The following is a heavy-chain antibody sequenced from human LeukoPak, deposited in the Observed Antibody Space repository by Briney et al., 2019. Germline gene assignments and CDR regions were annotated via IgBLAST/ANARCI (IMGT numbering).Heavy chain of an antibody. CDR2: IGGSGAIT. Sequence: PGGSLRLSCAASGFTFSSHGMNWVRQAPGKGLEWVSGIGGSGAITWYAESVKGRFTISRDNSKNTLYLQMNSLRAEDTAVYYCAKDIGYWGQGTLVTVSS. D-gene: IGHD3-16*02. CDR3: AKDIGY. CDR1: GFTFSSHG. J-gene: IGHJ4*02. V-gene: IGHV3-23*01.